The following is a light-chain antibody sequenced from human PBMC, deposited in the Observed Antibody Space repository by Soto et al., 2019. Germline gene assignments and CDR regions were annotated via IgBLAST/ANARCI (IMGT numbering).Light chain of an antibody. V-gene: IGKV3-20*01. CDR2: DAS. Sequence: EIVMTQSAATLSVSPGEKATLSCRASQSVSTNLAWYQQKPGQAPRLLIYDASSRATGIPDRFSGGGSGTDFTLTISRLEPEDFAVYYCQQFSSYPLIFGGGTKVDIK. CDR3: QQFSSYPLI. CDR1: QSVSTN. J-gene: IGKJ4*01.